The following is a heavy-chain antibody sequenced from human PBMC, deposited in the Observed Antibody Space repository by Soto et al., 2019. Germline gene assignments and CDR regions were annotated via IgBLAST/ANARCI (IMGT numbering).Heavy chain of an antibody. Sequence: GGSLRLSCAASGFTFSSYDMHWVRQATGKGLEWVSAIGTAGDTYYPGSVKGRFTISRENAKNSLYLQMNSLRAEDTAVYYCAREGSGGSSDGWDPDYYGMDVWGQGTTVTVSS. V-gene: IGHV3-13*01. CDR2: IGTAGDT. D-gene: IGHD2-15*01. CDR3: AREGSGGSSDGWDPDYYGMDV. J-gene: IGHJ6*02. CDR1: GFTFSSYD.